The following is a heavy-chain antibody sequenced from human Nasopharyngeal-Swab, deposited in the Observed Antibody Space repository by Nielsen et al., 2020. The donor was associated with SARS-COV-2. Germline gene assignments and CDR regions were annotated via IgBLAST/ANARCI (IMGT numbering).Heavy chain of an antibody. CDR1: GFTFSDYY. D-gene: IGHD3-22*01. J-gene: IGHJ4*02. Sequence: GESLKISCAASGFTFSDYYMSWIRRAPGKGLEWVSYISSSGSTIYYADSVKGRFTISRDNAKNSLYLQMNSLRAEDTAVYYCASSYYDSSGYYPDYWGQGTLVTVSS. CDR2: ISSSGSTI. V-gene: IGHV3-11*01. CDR3: ASSYYDSSGYYPDY.